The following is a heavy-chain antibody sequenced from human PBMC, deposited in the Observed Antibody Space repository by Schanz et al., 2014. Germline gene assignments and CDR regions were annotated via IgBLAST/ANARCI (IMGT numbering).Heavy chain of an antibody. J-gene: IGHJ4*02. Sequence: EVQLVESGGGVVRPGGSLRLSCAASGFGFDDYAMSWVRQAPGKGLEWVSGINWNGGSTGYADSVKGRFTISRDNAKNSLYLQMNSLRAEDTAVYYCAKRNHDMQSLPLDYWGQGTLVIVSS. CDR3: AKRNHDMQSLPLDY. D-gene: IGHD3-9*01. V-gene: IGHV3-20*04. CDR2: INWNGGST. CDR1: GFGFDDYA.